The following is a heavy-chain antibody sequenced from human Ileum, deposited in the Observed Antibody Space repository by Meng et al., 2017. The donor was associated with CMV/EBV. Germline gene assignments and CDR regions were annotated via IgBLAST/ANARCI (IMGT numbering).Heavy chain of an antibody. J-gene: IGHJ6*01. V-gene: IGHV4-59*01. CDR2: IYYSGST. CDR1: GGSMSTYY. Sequence: SETLSLTCTVSGGSMSTYYWSWMRQPPGKGLEWIGYIYYSGSTCYNPSLKSRVTISVDTSKNQFSLKLSSVTASDTAVYYCARYMTTTVTASTGGMDVWGQGVTVTVSS. CDR3: ARYMTTTVTASTGGMDV. D-gene: IGHD4-17*01.